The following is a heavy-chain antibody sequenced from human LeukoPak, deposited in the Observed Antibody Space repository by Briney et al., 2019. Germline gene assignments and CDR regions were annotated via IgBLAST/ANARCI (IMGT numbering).Heavy chain of an antibody. D-gene: IGHD3-22*01. CDR2: IKSDGST. J-gene: IGHJ1*01. Sequence: GGSLRLSCAASGFTFSSYWMHWVRQAPGKGLVWVARIKSDGSTNYADSVKGRFTISRDNAKNTLSLQMNSLRAEDTGVYYCARAPSEIGGYYPEYFRHWGQGTLVTASS. CDR1: GFTFSSYW. CDR3: ARAPSEIGGYYPEYFRH. V-gene: IGHV3-74*01.